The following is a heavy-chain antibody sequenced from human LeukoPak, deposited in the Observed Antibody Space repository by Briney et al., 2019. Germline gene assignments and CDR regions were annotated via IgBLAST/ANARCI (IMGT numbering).Heavy chain of an antibody. J-gene: IGHJ4*02. CDR3: ARGDWSGLDS. V-gene: IGHV4-31*03. CDR1: GESIGSGGYH. D-gene: IGHD3-3*01. Sequence: SQTLSLTCSVSGESIGSGGYHWTWIRQSPGRGLEWIGNIYFNGHTYRNPSLQSRSTISLDTSKNHYSLTLSSVTAADTAVYFCARGDWSGLDSWGQGTLVIVSS. CDR2: IYFNGHT.